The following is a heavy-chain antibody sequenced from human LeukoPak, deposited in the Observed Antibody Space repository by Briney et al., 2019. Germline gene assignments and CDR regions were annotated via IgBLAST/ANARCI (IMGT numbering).Heavy chain of an antibody. Sequence: GSLRLSCAASGFTFSSYAMHWVRQPPGKGLEWIGEINHSGSTNYNPSLKSRVTISVDTSKNQFSLKLSSVTAADTAVYYCASIAVAGTSMGDYWGQGTLVTVSS. V-gene: IGHV4-34*01. D-gene: IGHD6-19*01. CDR1: GFTFSSYA. J-gene: IGHJ4*02. CDR2: INHSGST. CDR3: ASIAVAGTSMGDY.